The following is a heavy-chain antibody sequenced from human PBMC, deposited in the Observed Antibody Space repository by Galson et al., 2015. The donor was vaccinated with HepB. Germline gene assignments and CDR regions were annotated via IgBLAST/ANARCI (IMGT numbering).Heavy chain of an antibody. D-gene: IGHD4-23*01. Sequence: SVKVSCKASGGTFSSYAISWVRQAPGQGLEWMGGIIPIFGTANYAQKFQGRVTITADESTSTAYMELSSLRSEDTAVYYCAREGGGGYGGNSDYWGQGTLVTVSS. CDR1: GGTFSSYA. J-gene: IGHJ4*02. CDR2: IIPIFGTA. CDR3: AREGGGGYGGNSDY. V-gene: IGHV1-69*13.